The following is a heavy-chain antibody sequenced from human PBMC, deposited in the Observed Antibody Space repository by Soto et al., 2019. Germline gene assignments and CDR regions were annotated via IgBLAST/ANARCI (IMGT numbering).Heavy chain of an antibody. CDR2: IIPIFGTA. Sequence: QVQLVQSGAEVKKPGSSVKVSCKASGGTFSSYAISWVRQAPGQGLEWMGGIIPIFGTANYAQKFQGRVTITADESTSTGYMELSSLRSEDSAVYYCARDLAAAGTDYYGMDVWGQGTTVTVSS. CDR3: ARDLAAAGTDYYGMDV. D-gene: IGHD6-13*01. J-gene: IGHJ6*02. V-gene: IGHV1-69*12. CDR1: GGTFSSYA.